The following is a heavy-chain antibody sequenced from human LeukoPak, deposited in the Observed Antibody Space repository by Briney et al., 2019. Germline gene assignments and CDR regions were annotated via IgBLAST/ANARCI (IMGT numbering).Heavy chain of an antibody. Sequence: GGSLRLSCAASGFAFSDYSMDWVRQAPGKGLEWVSYISSSDNTIHYADSVKGRFTISRDNAKNSLYLEMNSLRDEDTAVYYCARVHRGYSYGRLDYWGQGTLVTVSS. CDR3: ARVHRGYSYGRLDY. CDR1: GFAFSDYS. V-gene: IGHV3-48*02. CDR2: ISSSDNTI. J-gene: IGHJ4*02. D-gene: IGHD5-18*01.